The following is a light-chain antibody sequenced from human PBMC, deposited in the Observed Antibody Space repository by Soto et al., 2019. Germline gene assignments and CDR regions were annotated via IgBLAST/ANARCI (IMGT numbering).Light chain of an antibody. V-gene: IGKV3-20*01. CDR1: QSVSSND. J-gene: IGKJ4*01. Sequence: EIVLTQSPGTLSLSPGERATHTCRASQSVSSNDLAWYQQKPGRAPRLLIYGASSRATGIPDRFSGSGSGTDFTLTISRLEPEDFAVYYCQQYGGSPRVTFGGGTKVEIK. CDR2: GAS. CDR3: QQYGGSPRVT.